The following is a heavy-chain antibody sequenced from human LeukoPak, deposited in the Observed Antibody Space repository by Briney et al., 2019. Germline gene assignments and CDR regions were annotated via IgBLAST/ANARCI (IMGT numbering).Heavy chain of an antibody. V-gene: IGHV3-23*01. D-gene: IGHD1-1*01. Sequence: PGGSLRLSCAGSGFIFSNYAMSWVRQAPGQGLEWVSTISNSDDATFYADAVKGRFTISRDNSKNTLYLQMYSLRAEDTAIYYCAKAPPYTKYFDYWGQGTLLTVSS. J-gene: IGHJ4*02. CDR1: GFIFSNYA. CDR2: ISNSDDAT. CDR3: AKAPPYTKYFDY.